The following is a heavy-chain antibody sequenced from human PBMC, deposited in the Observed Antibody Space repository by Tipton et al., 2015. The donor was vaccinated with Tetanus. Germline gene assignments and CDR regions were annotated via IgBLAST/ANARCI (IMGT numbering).Heavy chain of an antibody. Sequence: GLVKPSETLSLTCTVSGGSISSFYWTWIRQPAGKGLEWIGRIYTSGSTNYNPSLKSRVIMSVDTSRRQFSLKLNSVTAADTAVYYCARGWGSSWYYFDYWGQGILVTVSS. CDR1: GGSISSFY. J-gene: IGHJ4*02. V-gene: IGHV4-4*07. CDR3: ARGWGSSWYYFDY. CDR2: IYTSGST. D-gene: IGHD6-13*01.